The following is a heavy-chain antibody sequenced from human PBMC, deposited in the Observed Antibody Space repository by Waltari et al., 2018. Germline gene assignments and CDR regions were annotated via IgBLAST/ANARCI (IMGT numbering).Heavy chain of an antibody. Sequence: QVQLVQSGAEVKKPGASVKVSCRASGYPFTNYAIHWVRQAPGPSLEWMGRINEGNGNTIYSQKFQGRITITRDTSSGTAYMELTSLRSEDTAVYYCARDLPYYDFLSGVGGGYFDPWGQGTLVTVSS. D-gene: IGHD3-3*01. J-gene: IGHJ5*02. V-gene: IGHV1-3*01. CDR1: GYPFTNYA. CDR3: ARDLPYYDFLSGVGGGYFDP. CDR2: INEGNGNT.